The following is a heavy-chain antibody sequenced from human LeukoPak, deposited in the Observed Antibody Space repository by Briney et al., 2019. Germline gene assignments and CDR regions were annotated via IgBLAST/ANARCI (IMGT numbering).Heavy chain of an antibody. CDR1: GFTLSSYW. V-gene: IGHV3-7*01. D-gene: IGHD3-10*01. CDR3: ARSPRLSSEIWFGDGSFDY. CDR2: IKQDGSEK. J-gene: IGHJ4*02. Sequence: PGGSLRLSCAASGFTLSSYWMSWVRQAPGKGLEWVANIKQDGSEKYYVDSVKGRFTISRDNAKNSLYLQMNSLRAEDTAVYYCARSPRLSSEIWFGDGSFDYWGQGTLVTVSS.